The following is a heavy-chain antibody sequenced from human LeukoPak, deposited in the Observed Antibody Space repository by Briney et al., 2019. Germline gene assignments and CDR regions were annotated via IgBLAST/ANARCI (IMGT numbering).Heavy chain of an antibody. J-gene: IGHJ4*02. V-gene: IGHV1-18*01. CDR1: GYTFTSYD. CDR2: ISAYNGNT. D-gene: IGHD3-3*01. CDR3: ARWGSIFGDMIL. Sequence: ASVKVSCKASGYTFTSYDINWVRQAPGQGLEWMGWISAYNGNTNYAQKLQGRVTMTTDTSTSTAYMELRSLRSDDTAVYYCARWGSIFGDMILWGQGTLVTVSS.